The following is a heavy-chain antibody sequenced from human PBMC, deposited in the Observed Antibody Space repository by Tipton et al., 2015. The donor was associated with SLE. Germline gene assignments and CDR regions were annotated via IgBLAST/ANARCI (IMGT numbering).Heavy chain of an antibody. J-gene: IGHJ4*02. Sequence: QLVQSGAEVKKPGASVKVSCKTSGYSFIGYFIHWVRQAPGQGLEWMGWISAYNGNTNYAQKFQGRVTMTTDTSTSTAYMELRSLRSDDTAVYYCARLTGSYCFDYWGQGTLVTVSS. V-gene: IGHV1-18*04. D-gene: IGHD1-26*01. CDR1: GYSFIGYF. CDR2: ISAYNGNT. CDR3: ARLTGSYCFDY.